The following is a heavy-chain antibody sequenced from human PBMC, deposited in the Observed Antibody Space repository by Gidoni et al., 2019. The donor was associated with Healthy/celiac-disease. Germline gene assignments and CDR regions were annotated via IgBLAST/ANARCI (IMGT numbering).Heavy chain of an antibody. CDR2: IYYNGRT. CDR3: ARPRGMATILDASDL. V-gene: IGHV4-39*01. CDR1: GGSISSSTYY. J-gene: IGHJ3*01. Sequence: QLQLQESGPGLVKPSETLSLTCTVSGGSISSSTYYWGWIRQPPGKGLEWIGSIYYNGRTYYNPSLKSRVTIFVDTSKNQFSLKLSSVTAADTAVYYCARPRGMATILDASDLWGQGTMVIVSS. D-gene: IGHD5-12*01.